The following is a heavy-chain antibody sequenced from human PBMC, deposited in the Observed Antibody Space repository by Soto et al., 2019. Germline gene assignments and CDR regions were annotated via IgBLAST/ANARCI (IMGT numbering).Heavy chain of an antibody. CDR3: AREVAAAGTQYNWFDP. CDR1: GGSISSGDYY. V-gene: IGHV4-30-4*01. Sequence: QVQLQESGPGLVKPSQTLSLTCTVSGGSISSGDYYWSWIRQPPGKGLEWIGYIYYSGSTYYNPSLKSRVTISVDTSKNQFSLKLSSVTAADTAVYYCAREVAAAGTQYNWFDPWGQGTLVTVSS. D-gene: IGHD6-13*01. CDR2: IYYSGST. J-gene: IGHJ5*02.